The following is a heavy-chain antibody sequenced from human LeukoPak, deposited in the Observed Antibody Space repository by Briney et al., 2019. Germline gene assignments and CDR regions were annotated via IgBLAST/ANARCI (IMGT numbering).Heavy chain of an antibody. Sequence: GASVKVSCKASGYTFTSYDINWVRQATGQGLEWMGWRNPNSGNTGYAQKFQGRVTMTRNTSISTAYMELSSLRSEDTAVYYCARATRVSAAATHYYFDSWGQGTLVTVSS. CDR2: RNPNSGNT. V-gene: IGHV1-8*01. CDR1: GYTFTSYD. J-gene: IGHJ4*02. D-gene: IGHD6-13*01. CDR3: ARATRVSAAATHYYFDS.